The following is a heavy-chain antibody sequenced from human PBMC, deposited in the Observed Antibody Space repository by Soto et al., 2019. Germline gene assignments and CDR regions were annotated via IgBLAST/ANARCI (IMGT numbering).Heavy chain of an antibody. V-gene: IGHV3-74*01. CDR2: IDIDGSGT. J-gene: IGHJ4*02. CDR1: GSTFTNYW. CDR3: TPAFEY. Sequence: EVQLAESGGGSVQTGGSLRLSCAASGSTFTNYWIHWVRQAPGKGLVWVARIDIDGSGTSYADFVKGRFTISRDIAKNTVYLQMSSLLVEDTALYYCTPAFEYWGQGAPVTVSP.